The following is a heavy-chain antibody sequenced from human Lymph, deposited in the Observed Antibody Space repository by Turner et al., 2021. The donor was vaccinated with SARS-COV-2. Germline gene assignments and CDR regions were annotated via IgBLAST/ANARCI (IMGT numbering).Heavy chain of an antibody. CDR1: GGSISSYY. CDR2: IYYSGST. J-gene: IGHJ4*02. CDR3: ARGFDY. Sequence: QFHLQDSGPGLVKPSETLSLTCTVSGGSISSYYWSWIRQPPGKGLEWIWYIYYSGSTNYNPSLKSRVTIAVDTSKNQFSLRLSSVTAADTAVYYCARGFDYWGQGTLVTVSS. V-gene: IGHV4-59*08.